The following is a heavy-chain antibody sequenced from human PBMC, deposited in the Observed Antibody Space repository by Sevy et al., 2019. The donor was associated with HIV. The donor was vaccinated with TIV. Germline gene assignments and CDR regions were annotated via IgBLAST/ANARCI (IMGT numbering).Heavy chain of an antibody. J-gene: IGHJ4*02. CDR1: GSTLTRLS. V-gene: IGHV1-24*01. CDR2: FDPEDGKT. Sequence: ASVKVSCKVSGSTLTRLSMHWVRQAPGKGLEWMASFDPEDGKTVYAQKFQGRVTMTEDTSTDTAYMGLSSLRSEDTAVYYCATTKDYYDNSGDPFDYWGQGTLVIVSS. D-gene: IGHD3-22*01. CDR3: ATTKDYYDNSGDPFDY.